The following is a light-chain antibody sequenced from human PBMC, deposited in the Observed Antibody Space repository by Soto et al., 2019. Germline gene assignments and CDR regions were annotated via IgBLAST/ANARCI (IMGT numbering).Light chain of an antibody. J-gene: IGKJ1*01. CDR1: QSVSSSY. CDR3: QQYAGSPGT. V-gene: IGKV3-20*01. CDR2: GAS. Sequence: EIVLTQSPATLSLSPGERATLSCRASQSVSSSYLAWYQQKPGQAPRLLIYGASSRAAGVPDRFSGSGSGTDFTLTLSRLEPEDFAVYYCQQYAGSPGTFGQGTKV.